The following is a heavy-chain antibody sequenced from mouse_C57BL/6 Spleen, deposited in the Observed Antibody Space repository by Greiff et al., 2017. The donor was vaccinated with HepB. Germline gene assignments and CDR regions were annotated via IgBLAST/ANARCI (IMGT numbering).Heavy chain of an antibody. CDR2: IDPSDSYT. V-gene: IGHV1-69*01. CDR1: GYTFTSYW. D-gene: IGHD2-3*01. J-gene: IGHJ2*01. CDR3: ARGGYYRYFDY. Sequence: QVQLQQPGAELVMPGASVKLSCKASGYTFTSYWMHWVKQRPGQGLEWIGEIDPSDSYTNYNQKFKGKSTLTVDKSSSTAYMQPSSLKSEDSVVYYCARGGYYRYFDYWGQGTTLTVSS.